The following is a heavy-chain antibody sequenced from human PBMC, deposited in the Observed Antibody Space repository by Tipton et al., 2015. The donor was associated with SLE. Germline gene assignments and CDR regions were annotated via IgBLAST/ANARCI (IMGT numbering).Heavy chain of an antibody. Sequence: TLSLTCAVYGGSFSGYYWSWIRQPPGKGLEWIGEINHRGSTNYNPSLKSRVTISVDTSKNQFSLKLSSVTAADTAVYFCARGRYSSSSYGDYLDYWGQGTLVTVSS. V-gene: IGHV4-34*01. D-gene: IGHD6-13*01. CDR2: INHRGST. CDR1: GGSFSGYY. J-gene: IGHJ4*02. CDR3: ARGRYSSSSYGDYLDY.